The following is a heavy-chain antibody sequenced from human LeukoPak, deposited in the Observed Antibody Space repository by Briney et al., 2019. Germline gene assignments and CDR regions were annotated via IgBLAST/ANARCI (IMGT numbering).Heavy chain of an antibody. J-gene: IGHJ4*02. Sequence: GPSVKLSCKVSVGTFSSYAISWVRQAPGQGREWMGRIIPILGIANYAQKFQGRVTITADKSTSTAYMELSSLRSEDTAVYYCARAASGATINYWGQGTLVTVSS. CDR3: ARAASGATINY. CDR2: IIPILGIA. V-gene: IGHV1-69*04. CDR1: VGTFSSYA. D-gene: IGHD5-24*01.